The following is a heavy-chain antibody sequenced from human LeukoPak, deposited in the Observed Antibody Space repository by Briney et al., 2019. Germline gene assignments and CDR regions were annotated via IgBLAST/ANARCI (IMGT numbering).Heavy chain of an antibody. D-gene: IGHD5-18*01. CDR3: ARDHPGGYTYDYEGY. Sequence: GGSLRLSCAVSGCTFSNYWMHWFRQAPGKGLVWVSRIDRDGSSTSYADSVKGRFTISRDNAKNTLYLQMNSLRAEDTAVYYCARDHPGGYTYDYEGYWGQGTLVTVSS. V-gene: IGHV3-74*01. J-gene: IGHJ4*02. CDR2: IDRDGSST. CDR1: GCTFSNYW.